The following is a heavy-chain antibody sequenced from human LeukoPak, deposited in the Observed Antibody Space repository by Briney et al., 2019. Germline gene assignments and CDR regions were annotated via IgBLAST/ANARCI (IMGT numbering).Heavy chain of an antibody. CDR2: ISYDGSNK. Sequence: GGSLRLSCAASGFTFSSYGMHWVRQAPGKGLEWVAVISYDGSNKYYADSVKGRFTISRDNSKNTLYLQMNSLRAENTAVYYCAKDQRYSGYDLYCFDYWGQGTLVTVSS. V-gene: IGHV3-30*18. CDR3: AKDQRYSGYDLYCFDY. J-gene: IGHJ4*02. CDR1: GFTFSSYG. D-gene: IGHD5-12*01.